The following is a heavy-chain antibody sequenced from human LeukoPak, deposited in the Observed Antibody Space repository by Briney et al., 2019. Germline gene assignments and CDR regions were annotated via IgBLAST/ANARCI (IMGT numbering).Heavy chain of an antibody. CDR3: ARDDGSSPYNDYYYPYMDV. J-gene: IGHJ6*03. CDR2: ISYDGSNK. V-gene: IGHV3-30*04. D-gene: IGHD6-6*01. Sequence: GRSLRLSCAASTFTFRSYAMHWVRQAPGKGLEWVAVISYDGSNKYYADSVKGRFTISRDNSRNTLYLQMNSLRAEDTAVYYCARDDGSSPYNDYYYPYMDVWGKGTTVTVSS. CDR1: TFTFRSYA.